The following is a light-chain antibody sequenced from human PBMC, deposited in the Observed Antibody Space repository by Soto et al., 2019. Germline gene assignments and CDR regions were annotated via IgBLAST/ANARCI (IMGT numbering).Light chain of an antibody. CDR2: GVF. CDR3: QHYDRSPRT. V-gene: IGKV3-20*01. J-gene: IGKJ2*01. CDR1: QSVGDNF. Sequence: TVLTQSPGTVSLSPGERATLSCRTSQSVGDNFLAWYQQKPGQAPRLLIYGVFNRATGIPARFSGSGSGTDFTLTISGLEPEDSAVYYCQHYDRSPRTFGQGTKVEIK.